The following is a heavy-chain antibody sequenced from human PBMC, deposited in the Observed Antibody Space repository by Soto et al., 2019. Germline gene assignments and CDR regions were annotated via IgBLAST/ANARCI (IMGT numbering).Heavy chain of an antibody. J-gene: IGHJ5*02. Sequence: SETLSLTCTVSGGSISSSSYYWGWIRQPPGKGLEWIGSIYYSGSTYYNPSLKSRVTISVDTSKNQFSLKLSSVTAADTAVYYCARHPIYCSGGSCYLNWFDPWGQGTLVTVSS. CDR2: IYYSGST. V-gene: IGHV4-39*01. CDR1: GGSISSSSYY. CDR3: ARHPIYCSGGSCYLNWFDP. D-gene: IGHD2-15*01.